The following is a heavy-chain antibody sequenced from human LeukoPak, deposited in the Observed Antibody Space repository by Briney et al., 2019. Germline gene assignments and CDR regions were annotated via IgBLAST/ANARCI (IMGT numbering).Heavy chain of an antibody. CDR3: AKGYSGSYYSPPIFDS. V-gene: IGHV3-9*03. J-gene: IGHJ4*02. CDR1: GFTFDDYA. D-gene: IGHD1-26*01. Sequence: GGSLRLSCAASGFTFDDYAMHWVRQTPGRGLEWVSSINWNSGSIGYADSVKGRFTISRDNAKNSLYLQMNSLRAEDMALYYCAKGYSGSYYSPPIFDSWGQGTLVTVSS. CDR2: INWNSGSI.